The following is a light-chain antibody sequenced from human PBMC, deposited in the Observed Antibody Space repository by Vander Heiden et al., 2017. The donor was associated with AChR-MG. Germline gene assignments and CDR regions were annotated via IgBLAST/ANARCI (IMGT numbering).Light chain of an antibody. J-gene: IGLJ2*01. Sequence: QSVLTQPPSVSAAPGQRVTLSCSGSRPNLCKHYVSCYQQFPGTAPKLLIYENNKRHSGIPDRFSASKSGTSATLAITGLQTGDEADYYCGAWDSSLNAGSFGGGTKLTVL. CDR2: ENN. CDR3: GAWDSSLNAGS. V-gene: IGLV1-51*01. CDR1: RPNLCKHY.